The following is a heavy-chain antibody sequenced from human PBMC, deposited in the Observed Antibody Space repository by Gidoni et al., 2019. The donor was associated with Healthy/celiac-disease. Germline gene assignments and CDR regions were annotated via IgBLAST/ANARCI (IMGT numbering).Heavy chain of an antibody. CDR1: VGSISSYY. Sequence: QVQLQESGPGLVKPSETLSLTCTVSVGSISSYYWSWIRQPPGKGLEWIGYIYYSGSTNYNPSLKSRVTISVDTSKNQFSLKLSSVTAADTAVYYCAKHSSGWSPLDYWGQGTLVTVSS. J-gene: IGHJ4*02. CDR3: AKHSSGWSPLDY. CDR2: IYYSGST. V-gene: IGHV4-59*01. D-gene: IGHD6-19*01.